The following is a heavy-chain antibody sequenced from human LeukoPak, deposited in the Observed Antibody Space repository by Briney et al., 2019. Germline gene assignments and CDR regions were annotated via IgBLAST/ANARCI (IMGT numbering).Heavy chain of an antibody. CDR3: AAATPSSLDY. J-gene: IGHJ4*02. D-gene: IGHD2-15*01. CDR2: IYYSGST. V-gene: IGHV4-59*08. CDR1: GGSISSYY. Sequence: SETLSLTCTVSGGSISSYYWSWIRQPPGKGLEWIGYIYYSGSTNYNPSLKSRVTISVDTSKNQFSLKLSSVTAADTAVYYCAAATPSSLDYWGQGTLVTASS.